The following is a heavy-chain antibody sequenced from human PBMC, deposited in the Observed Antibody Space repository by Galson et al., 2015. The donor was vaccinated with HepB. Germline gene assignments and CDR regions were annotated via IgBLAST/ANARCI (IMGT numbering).Heavy chain of an antibody. V-gene: IGHV7-4-1*02. CDR2: INTNTGNP. D-gene: IGHD6-19*01. CDR1: GYTFTSYA. CDR3: ARVKPPRKYSSGWYRLQELDY. Sequence: SVKVSCKASGYTFTSYAMNWVRQAPGQGLEWMGWINTNTGNPTYAQGFTGRFVFSLDTSVSTAYLQISSLKAEDTAVYYCARVKPPRKYSSGWYRLQELDYWGQGTLVTVSS. J-gene: IGHJ4*02.